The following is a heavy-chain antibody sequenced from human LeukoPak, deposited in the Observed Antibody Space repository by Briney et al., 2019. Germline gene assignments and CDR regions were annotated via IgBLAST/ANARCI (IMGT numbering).Heavy chain of an antibody. D-gene: IGHD3-10*01. CDR2: IYYGGST. J-gene: IGHJ6*03. CDR1: GGSISSHLYF. Sequence: KPSETLSLTCTVSGGSISSHLYFWTWIRQPPGKGLEWIGSIYYGGSTYYNPSLKRRVTISVDTSKDDFSLKLASVTAADTAMYYCARMVRRVVLGPNYYHYHMDVWGKGTTVSVSS. CDR3: ARMVRRVVLGPNYYHYHMDV. V-gene: IGHV4-39*02.